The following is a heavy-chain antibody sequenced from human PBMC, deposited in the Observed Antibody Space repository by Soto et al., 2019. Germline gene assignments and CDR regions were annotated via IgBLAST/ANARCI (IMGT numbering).Heavy chain of an antibody. CDR1: GYTFTSYD. CDR3: AREPGKIPADIWAV. Sequence: GASVKVSCKASGYTFTSYDINWVRQATGQGLEWMGWMNPNSGNTGYAQKFQGRVTMTRNTSISTAYMELSSLRSEDTAVYYCAREPGKIPADIWAVWGQGTTVTVYS. CDR2: MNPNSGNT. J-gene: IGHJ6*02. D-gene: IGHD2-2*02. V-gene: IGHV1-8*01.